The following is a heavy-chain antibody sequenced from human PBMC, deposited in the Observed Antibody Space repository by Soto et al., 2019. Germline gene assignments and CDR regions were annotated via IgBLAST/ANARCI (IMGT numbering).Heavy chain of an antibody. CDR1: GYTFTSYY. Sequence: ASVKVSCKASGYTFTSYYMHWVRQAPGQGLEWMGIINPSGGSTSYAQKFQGRVTMTRDTSTSTVYMELSSLRSEDTAVYYCASAHCSSTSCPMYYFDYWGQGTLVTVSS. D-gene: IGHD2-2*01. V-gene: IGHV1-46*03. J-gene: IGHJ4*02. CDR2: INPSGGST. CDR3: ASAHCSSTSCPMYYFDY.